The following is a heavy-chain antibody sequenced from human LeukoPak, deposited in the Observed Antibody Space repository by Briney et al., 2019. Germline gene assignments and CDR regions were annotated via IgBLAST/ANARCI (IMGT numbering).Heavy chain of an antibody. D-gene: IGHD6-19*01. CDR2: IWYDGRNK. Sequence: RAGGSLRLSCAASGFTFSSHGMQWVRQAPGKGLEWVAVIWYDGRNKYYVDSVKGRFTISRDNSKNTLYLQMNSLRAEDTAVYYCANFERTVAGPYNWFDPWGQGTLVTVSS. J-gene: IGHJ5*02. CDR1: GFTFSSHG. CDR3: ANFERTVAGPYNWFDP. V-gene: IGHV3-33*06.